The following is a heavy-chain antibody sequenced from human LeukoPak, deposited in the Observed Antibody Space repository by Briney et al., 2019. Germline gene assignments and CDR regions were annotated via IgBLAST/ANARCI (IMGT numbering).Heavy chain of an antibody. CDR3: ARDSRWDSGFFYYYYMDV. CDR1: GFTLSNYG. J-gene: IGHJ6*03. Sequence: GGSLRLSCAGSGFTLSNYGMAWVRQPPGKGLEWVAAVRGSGYTTSYADSVRGRFTISRDNSKNTLYLQMNSLRAEDTATYYCARDSRWDSGFFYYYYMDVWGKGTSVTVSS. V-gene: IGHV3-23*01. D-gene: IGHD1-26*01. CDR2: VRGSGYTT.